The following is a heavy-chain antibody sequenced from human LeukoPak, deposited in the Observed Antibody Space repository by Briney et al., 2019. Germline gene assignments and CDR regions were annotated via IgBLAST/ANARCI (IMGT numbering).Heavy chain of an antibody. CDR2: ISSSSSYI. Sequence: PGGSLRLSCAASGFTVSSKYMSWVRQAPGKGLEWFSSISSSSSYIYYADSVKGRFTISRDNAKNSLYLQMNSLRAEDTAVYYCARDFYYYGSGSYYSPYYFDHWGQGTLVTVSS. CDR3: ARDFYYYGSGSYYSPYYFDH. D-gene: IGHD3-10*01. CDR1: GFTVSSKY. J-gene: IGHJ4*02. V-gene: IGHV3-21*01.